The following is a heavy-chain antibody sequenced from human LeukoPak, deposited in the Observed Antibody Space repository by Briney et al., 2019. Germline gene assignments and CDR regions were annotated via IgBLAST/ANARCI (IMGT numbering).Heavy chain of an antibody. CDR2: IIPIFGTA. J-gene: IGHJ4*02. CDR1: GGTFSSYA. CDR3: ATVYYDILTGSYYFDY. V-gene: IGHV1-69*13. Sequence: SVKVSCKASGGTFSSYAISWVRQAPGQGLEWMGGIIPIFGTANYAQKFQGRVTITADESTSTAYMELSSLRSEDTAVYYCATVYYDILTGSYYFDYWGQGTLVTDSS. D-gene: IGHD3-9*01.